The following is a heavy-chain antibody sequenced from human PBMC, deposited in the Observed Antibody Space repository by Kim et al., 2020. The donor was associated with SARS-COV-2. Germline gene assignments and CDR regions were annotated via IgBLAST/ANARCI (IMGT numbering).Heavy chain of an antibody. CDR1: GFTFSSYA. J-gene: IGHJ1*01. CDR2: ISSGGTT. Sequence: GGSLRLSCAASGFTFSSYAMNWVRQTPGKGLEWVSAISSGGTTYYADSVKGRFTISRDKSKNTLYLQMNSLRAEDTDVYYCAKDEGFGGSYYGYFQHWGQGTLVIVSS. CDR3: AKDEGFGGSYYGYFQH. V-gene: IGHV3-23*01. D-gene: IGHD1-26*01.